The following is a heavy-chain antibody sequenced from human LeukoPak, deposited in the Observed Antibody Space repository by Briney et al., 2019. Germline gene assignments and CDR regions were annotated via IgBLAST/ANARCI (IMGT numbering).Heavy chain of an antibody. Sequence: SVKVSCKASGGTFSSYTISWVRQAPGQGLEWMGRIIPILGIANYAQKFQGRVTITADKSTSTAYMELSSLRSEDTAVYYCARGSPQQYYDILTGYYIEAYDIWGQGTMVTVSS. CDR2: IIPILGIA. CDR1: GGTFSSYT. J-gene: IGHJ3*02. D-gene: IGHD3-9*01. CDR3: ARGSPQQYYDILTGYYIEAYDI. V-gene: IGHV1-69*02.